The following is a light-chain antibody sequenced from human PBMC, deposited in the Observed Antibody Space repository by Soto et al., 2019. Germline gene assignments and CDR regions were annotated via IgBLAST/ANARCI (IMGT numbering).Light chain of an antibody. CDR3: SSYTSSLYVV. CDR1: SSDVGGYNY. V-gene: IGLV2-14*01. J-gene: IGLJ2*01. Sequence: QSVLTQPASVSGSPGQSITISCTGTSSDVGGYNYVSWYQQHPGKAPKLMIYDVSNRPSGVSNRFSGSKSVNTASLTISGLQAEDEADYYCSSYTSSLYVVFGGGTKLTVL. CDR2: DVS.